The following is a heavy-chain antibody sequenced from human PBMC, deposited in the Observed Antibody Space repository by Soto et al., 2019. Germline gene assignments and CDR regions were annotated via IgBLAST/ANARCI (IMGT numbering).Heavy chain of an antibody. Sequence: EVQLVESGGGLVQPGGSLILSCAATGFTFSTYWMHRVRQGPGKGLVWVSRISTDGSSTTYADSVKGRFTISRDNAKNTLYLQMNSLRAEDTAVYYCARATGSNHPFDYWGQGSLVTVSS. CDR2: ISTDGSST. V-gene: IGHV3-74*01. D-gene: IGHD2-2*01. J-gene: IGHJ4*02. CDR3: ARATGSNHPFDY. CDR1: GFTFSTYW.